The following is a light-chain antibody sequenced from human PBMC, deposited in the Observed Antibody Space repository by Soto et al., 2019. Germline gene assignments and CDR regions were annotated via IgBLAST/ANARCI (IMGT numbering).Light chain of an antibody. V-gene: IGKV1-5*03. J-gene: IGKJ1*01. CDR3: PVSNSYWWP. Sequence: DIEYSPSPYTLSASIRNRVTITCRASQTISSWLAWFQQRPGRAPKFLIYKASSLESGVPSRFSGSGSGTEFTLTICSLQPDDFATYCCPVSNSYWWPFGHGSKVAIK. CDR1: QTISSW. CDR2: KAS.